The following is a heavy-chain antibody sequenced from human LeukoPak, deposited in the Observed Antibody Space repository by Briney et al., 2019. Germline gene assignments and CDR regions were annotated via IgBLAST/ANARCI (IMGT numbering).Heavy chain of an antibody. CDR2: IYYSGNT. J-gene: IGHJ4*02. V-gene: IGHV4-59*01. D-gene: IGHD6-19*01. CDR3: AREVAVAGSLWDY. Sequence: PSETLSLTCTVSGVSISGYYWSWIREPPGKGLEWVGYIYYSGNTHYNPSPKSRVTISVDTSKNQFSLKLSSVTAADTAVYYCAREVAVAGSLWDYWGQGTLVTVSS. CDR1: GVSISGYY.